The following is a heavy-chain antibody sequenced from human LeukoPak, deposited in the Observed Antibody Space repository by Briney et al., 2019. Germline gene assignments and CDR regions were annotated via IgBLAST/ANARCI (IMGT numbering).Heavy chain of an antibody. CDR3: ARDRSSGPFDY. Sequence: PGGSLTLSCAASGFTFSSYEMNWVRQAPGKGLEWVSYISSSGSTMYYADSVKGRFTISRDNAKNSLYLQMNSLRAEDTAVYYCARDRSSGPFDYWGQGTPVTVSS. V-gene: IGHV3-48*03. CDR2: ISSSGSTM. J-gene: IGHJ4*02. CDR1: GFTFSSYE. D-gene: IGHD6-19*01.